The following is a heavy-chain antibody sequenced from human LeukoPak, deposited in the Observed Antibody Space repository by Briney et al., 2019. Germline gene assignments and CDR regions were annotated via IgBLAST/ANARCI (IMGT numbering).Heavy chain of an antibody. CDR3: ARAGPSSTSCCYWFDP. Sequence: PGGSLRLSCAASGFTVSNNYMSWVRQAPGKGLEWVSVIYSGGSTYYADSVKGRFTISRDNSKNTLYLQMNSLRAEDTAVYYCARAGPSSTSCCYWFDPWGQGTLVTVSS. D-gene: IGHD2-2*01. CDR1: GFTVSNNY. J-gene: IGHJ5*02. V-gene: IGHV3-66*01. CDR2: IYSGGST.